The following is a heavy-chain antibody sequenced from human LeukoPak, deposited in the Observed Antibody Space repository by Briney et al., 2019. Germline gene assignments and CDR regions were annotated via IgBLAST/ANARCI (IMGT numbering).Heavy chain of an antibody. D-gene: IGHD5-18*01. CDR2: IYYSGST. V-gene: IGHV4-39*01. J-gene: IGHJ3*02. CDR3: ARHRGKYSPHDAFDI. Sequence: SETLSLTCTVSGGSISSSGYYWGCIRQPPGKGLEWIGSIYYSGSTYYNPSLKSRVTISVDTYKDQFSLKLSSVTAADTAVYYCARHRGKYSPHDAFDIWGQGTMVTVSS. CDR1: GGSISSSGYY.